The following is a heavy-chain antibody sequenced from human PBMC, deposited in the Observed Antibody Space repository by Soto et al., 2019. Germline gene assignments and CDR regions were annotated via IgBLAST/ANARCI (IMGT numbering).Heavy chain of an antibody. Sequence: QVQLQESGPGLVKPSETMSLTCTASGASISRYYWNWIRQSPGKGLEWIGHIYNGESTKYNPSLKSRDTHSEXRSKNQFSLKLSSVTAADTAVYYCAQTTGWPGFDYWGQGTLVTVSS. V-gene: IGHV4-59*01. J-gene: IGHJ4*02. CDR2: IYNGEST. CDR1: GASISRYY. D-gene: IGHD6-19*01. CDR3: AQTTGWPGFDY.